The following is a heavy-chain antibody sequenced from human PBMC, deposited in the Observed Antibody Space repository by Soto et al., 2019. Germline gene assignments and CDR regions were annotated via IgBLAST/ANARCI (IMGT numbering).Heavy chain of an antibody. D-gene: IGHD2-21*02. J-gene: IGHJ3*02. CDR3: ARTITGVPAGFDI. Sequence: GGLRLSCEASGFTFGYYDMNWVRQAPGKGLEWVASISSRSDYIYYADSVKGRFTVSRDNAKNSLYLHMNSLRAEATAVYYCARTITGVPAGFDIWGPGKMVTVSS. CDR1: GFTFGYYD. CDR2: ISSRSDYI. V-gene: IGHV3-21*01.